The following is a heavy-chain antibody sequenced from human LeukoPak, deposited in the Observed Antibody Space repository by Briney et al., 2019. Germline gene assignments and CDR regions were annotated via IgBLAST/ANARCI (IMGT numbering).Heavy chain of an antibody. CDR2: VYHSGGGNR. D-gene: IGHD3-10*01. CDR1: GGSLSTTSW. CDR3: ARGSGNDYYGSGPIDKWFDP. V-gene: IGHV4-4*02. Sequence: SETLSLTCAVSGGSLSTTSWWVWLRQPPGKGLEWIGEVYHSGGGNRNYNPSLKSRATISVDTSRNQFSLKLSSVTTADTAVYYCARGSGNDYYGSGPIDKWFDPWGQGTLVTVSS. J-gene: IGHJ5*02.